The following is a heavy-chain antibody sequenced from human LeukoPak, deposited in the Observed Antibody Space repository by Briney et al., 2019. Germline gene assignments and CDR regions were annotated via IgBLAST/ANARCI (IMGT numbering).Heavy chain of an antibody. CDR1: GYTFTSYY. CDR2: INPSGGST. J-gene: IGHJ4*02. D-gene: IGHD1-26*01. V-gene: IGHV1-46*01. CDR3: ARGTELHDDY. Sequence: ASVKVSCTASGYTFTSYYMRWVRQAPGQGPEWMGIINPSGGSTSYAQRFQGRVTMTRDTSTNTVYMELSSLRSEDTAVYYCARGTELHDDYWGQGTLVTVSS.